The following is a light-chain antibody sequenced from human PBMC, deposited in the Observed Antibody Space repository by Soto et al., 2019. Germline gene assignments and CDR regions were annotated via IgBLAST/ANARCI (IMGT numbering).Light chain of an antibody. J-gene: IGKJ1*01. V-gene: IGKV3-20*01. CDR2: GAS. Sequence: EIVMTQSPATLSVSPGERATLSCRASQSMGSNVAWYQQKPGQAPRVLIHGASSRATGIPDRFNGSGSGTDFTFTISRLEPEDFAVYYCQQYSSSPRTFGQGTKVDIK. CDR1: QSMGSN. CDR3: QQYSSSPRT.